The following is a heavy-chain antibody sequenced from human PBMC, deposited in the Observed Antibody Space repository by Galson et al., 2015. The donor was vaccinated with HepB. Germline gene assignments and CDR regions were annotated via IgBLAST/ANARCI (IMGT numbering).Heavy chain of an antibody. D-gene: IGHD3-22*01. Sequence: CAISGDSVSRKSTAWNWIRQSPSRGLEWLGRTYYRSQWYNDYAVSVKSRIRVNSDTSKNQFSLHLNSVIPDDTAIYYCARQDYCYDSNCQGGGFDYWGQGTLVTVSS. V-gene: IGHV6-1*01. CDR1: GDSVSRKSTA. J-gene: IGHJ4*02. CDR3: ARQDYCYDSNCQGGGFDY. CDR2: TYYRSQWYN.